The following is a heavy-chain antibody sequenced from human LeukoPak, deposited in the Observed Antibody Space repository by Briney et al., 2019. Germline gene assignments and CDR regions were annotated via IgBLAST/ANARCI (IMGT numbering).Heavy chain of an antibody. J-gene: IGHJ4*02. CDR3: ARERKYNWHYVDY. V-gene: IGHV1-2*02. CDR1: GYTFTGYY. CDR2: INPNSGGT. Sequence: ASVKVSCKASGYTFTGYYMHWVRQAPGQGLEWMGWINPNSGGTNYAQKFQGRVTMTRDTPISTAYMELSRLRSDDTAVYYCARERKYNWHYVDYWGQGTLVTVSS. D-gene: IGHD1-20*01.